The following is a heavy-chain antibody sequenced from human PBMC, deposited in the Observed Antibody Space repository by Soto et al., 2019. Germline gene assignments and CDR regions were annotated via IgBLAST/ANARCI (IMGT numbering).Heavy chain of an antibody. V-gene: IGHV4-34*01. J-gene: IGHJ5*02. CDR1: GGSFSGYY. Sequence: SETLSLTCAVYGGSFSGYYWSWTRQPPGKGLEWIGEINHSGSTNYNPSLKSRVTISVDTSKNQFSLKLSSVTAADTAVYYCARGGYCSGGRCSREETWFDPWGQGTLVTVSS. D-gene: IGHD2-15*01. CDR2: INHSGST. CDR3: ARGGYCSGGRCSREETWFDP.